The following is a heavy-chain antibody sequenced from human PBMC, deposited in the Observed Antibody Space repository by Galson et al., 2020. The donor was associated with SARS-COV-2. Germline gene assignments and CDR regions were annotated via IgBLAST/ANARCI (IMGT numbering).Heavy chain of an antibody. CDR2: ISSLGDTI. Sequence: GGSLRLSCVASGITFRTYEMNWVRQAPGKGLEWVAYISSLGDTIVYADSEKGRFTISRDNAKHSLYLQMSSLRAEDTAVYYCAATDSTGNHYYYYYMDVWGRGTTVTVSS. CDR3: AATDSTGNHYYYYYMDV. D-gene: IGHD1-1*01. J-gene: IGHJ6*03. CDR1: GITFRTYE. V-gene: IGHV3-48*03.